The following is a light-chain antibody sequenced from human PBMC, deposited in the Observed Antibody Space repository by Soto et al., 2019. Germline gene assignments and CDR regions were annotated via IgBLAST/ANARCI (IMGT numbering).Light chain of an antibody. Sequence: ETMLKKTTATLSSVPKDSVTRSCMASQYMNTRLAWYQHRPGQAPRLLIYQTSIRAAGIPARFSASGTGTDFTLIFGDVQPEDLAFYYCNLRQSWPRKFGQGTKVDIK. CDR2: QTS. J-gene: IGKJ1*01. CDR3: NLRQSWPRK. CDR1: QYMNTR. V-gene: IGKV3-11*01.